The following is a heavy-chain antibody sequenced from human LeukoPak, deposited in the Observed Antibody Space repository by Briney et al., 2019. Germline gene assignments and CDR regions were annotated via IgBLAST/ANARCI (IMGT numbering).Heavy chain of an antibody. D-gene: IGHD3-22*01. CDR3: ARENYDSSGYYYGL. CDR2: IKQDGSEK. Sequence: PSETLSLTCAVYGGSFSGYYWSWIRQAPGKGLEWVANIKQDGSEKYYVDSVKGRFTISRDNAKNSLYLQMNSLRAEDTAVYYCARENYDSSGYYYGLWGQGTLVTVSS. CDR1: GGSFSGYY. V-gene: IGHV3-7*01. J-gene: IGHJ4*02.